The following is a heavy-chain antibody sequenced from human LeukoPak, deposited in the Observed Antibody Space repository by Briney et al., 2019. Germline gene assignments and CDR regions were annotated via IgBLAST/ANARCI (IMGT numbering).Heavy chain of an antibody. CDR3: AREGYGGTSDAFDI. V-gene: IGHV3-48*03. D-gene: IGHD4-23*01. J-gene: IGHJ3*02. CDR1: GFTFSTYE. CDR2: ISSSGSI. Sequence: GGSLRLSCAAFGFTFSTYEMDWVRQAPGKGLEWVSYISSSGSIYYTGSVNGRFTISRDNAKNSLYLQMCSRRAEDTAIYYCAREGYGGTSDAFDIWGQGTMVTVSS.